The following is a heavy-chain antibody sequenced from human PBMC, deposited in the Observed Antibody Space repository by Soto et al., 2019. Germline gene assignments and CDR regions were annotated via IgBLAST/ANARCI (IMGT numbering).Heavy chain of an antibody. J-gene: IGHJ4*02. CDR2: ISRDGSNK. CDR3: ARSRSGAVADSFDF. Sequence: QVQVVESGGGVVQPGRSLRLSCAASGFTFNKYAIHWVRQAPGKGLEWVAVISRDGSNKYYVDSVKGRFTISRDNSRNTLYLQMNGLRDEDTAVYYCARSRSGAVADSFDFWGQGTLVTVSS. CDR1: GFTFNKYA. D-gene: IGHD3-10*01. V-gene: IGHV3-30*04.